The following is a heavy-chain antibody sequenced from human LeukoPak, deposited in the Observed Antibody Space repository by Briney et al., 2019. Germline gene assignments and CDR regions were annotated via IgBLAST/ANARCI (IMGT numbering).Heavy chain of an antibody. J-gene: IGHJ5*02. CDR2: IHYSGST. CDR3: ARDQGRGIRGDPPLNWFDP. Sequence: SETLSLTCTVAGGSISSSTYYWGWIRQPPGKGLEWIGSIHYSGSTYYNPSLKSRVTISVDTSKNQFSLKLSSVTAADTAVYYCARDQGRGIRGDPPLNWFDPWGQGTLVTVSS. V-gene: IGHV4-39*07. D-gene: IGHD4-17*01. CDR1: GGSISSSTYY.